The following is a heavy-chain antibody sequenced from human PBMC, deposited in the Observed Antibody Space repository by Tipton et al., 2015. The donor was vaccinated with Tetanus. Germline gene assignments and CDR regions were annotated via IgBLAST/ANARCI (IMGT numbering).Heavy chain of an antibody. V-gene: IGHV3-23*01. CDR1: GFTFSNYA. Sequence: SLRLSCAASGFTFSNYAMSWVRQAPGKGLEWASGVSGSGGGTNYADSVKGRFTISRDNSKNTVYLQMNSLRAEDTAVYFCAEDRGYCTAGSCYGMDVWGQGTTVTVSS. CDR2: VSGSGGGT. J-gene: IGHJ6*02. D-gene: IGHD2-8*02. CDR3: AEDRGYCTAGSCYGMDV.